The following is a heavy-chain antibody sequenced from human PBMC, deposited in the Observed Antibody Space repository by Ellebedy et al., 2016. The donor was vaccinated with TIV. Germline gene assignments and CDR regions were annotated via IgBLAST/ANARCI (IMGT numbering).Heavy chain of an antibody. V-gene: IGHV4-59*13. CDR2: IYYSGST. Sequence: SETLSLXXTVSGGSISSYYWSWIRQPPGKGLEWIGYIYYSGSTNYNPSLKSRVTISVDTSKNQFSLKLSSVTAADTAVYYCARASLRRSSSSYWYFDLWGRGTLVTVSS. CDR3: ARASLRRSSSSYWYFDL. J-gene: IGHJ2*01. CDR1: GGSISSYY. D-gene: IGHD6-6*01.